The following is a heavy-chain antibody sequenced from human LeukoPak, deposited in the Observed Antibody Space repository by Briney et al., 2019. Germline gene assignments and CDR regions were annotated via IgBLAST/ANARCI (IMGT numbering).Heavy chain of an antibody. J-gene: IGHJ4*02. V-gene: IGHV3-23*01. Sequence: GGSLRLSCAASGFTFTTYAMSWVRQAPGKGLEWVSAIGDSGGTTYYADSVKGRFTISRDNSKNTLYLQMNSLRAEDTAVYYCARYWSIGKIIDYWGQGTLVTVSS. CDR1: GFTFTTYA. CDR3: ARYWSIGKIIDY. D-gene: IGHD2-8*02. CDR2: IGDSGGTT.